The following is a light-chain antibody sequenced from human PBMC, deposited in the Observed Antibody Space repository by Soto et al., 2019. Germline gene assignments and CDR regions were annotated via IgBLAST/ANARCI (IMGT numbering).Light chain of an antibody. CDR1: SGHSSYI. CDR2: LEGSGSY. V-gene: IGLV4-60*02. J-gene: IGLJ2*01. Sequence: VLTQSSSASASLGSSVKLTCTLSSGHSSYIIAWHQQQPGKAPRYLMKLEGSGSYNKGSGVPDRFSGSSSGADRYLTISYLQFEDEANYYCETWDSNTRVFGGGTKVTVL. CDR3: ETWDSNTRV.